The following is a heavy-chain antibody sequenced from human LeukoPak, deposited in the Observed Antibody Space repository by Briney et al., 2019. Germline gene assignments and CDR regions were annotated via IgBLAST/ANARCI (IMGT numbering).Heavy chain of an antibody. CDR3: ARVLTAVAGPYYFDF. D-gene: IGHD6-19*01. CDR1: GGSISRHY. Sequence: SETLSLTCTVSGGSISRHYWSWIRQPAGKGLEWIGRIYSSGNANYNPSLNSRVTMSVDTSKNQFSLKLTSVTAADTAVYYCARVLTAVAGPYYFDFWGQGTLVTVSS. J-gene: IGHJ4*02. CDR2: IYSSGNA. V-gene: IGHV4-4*07.